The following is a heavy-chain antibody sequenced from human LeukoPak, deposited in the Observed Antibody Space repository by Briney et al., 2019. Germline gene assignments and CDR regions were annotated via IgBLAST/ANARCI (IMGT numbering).Heavy chain of an antibody. J-gene: IGHJ4*02. CDR2: INPNSGGT. CDR3: ARSTAYGDYDY. D-gene: IGHD4-17*01. Sequence: GASVKVSCKASGYTFTGYYMHWVRQAPGQGVGGMGWINPNSGGTNYAQKFQGWVTMTRDTSISTAYMELSRLRSDDTAVYYCARSTAYGDYDYWGQGTLVTVSS. CDR1: GYTFTGYY. V-gene: IGHV1-2*04.